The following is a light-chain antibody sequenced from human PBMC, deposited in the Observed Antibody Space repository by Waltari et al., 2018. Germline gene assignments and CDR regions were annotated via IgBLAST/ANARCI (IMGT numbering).Light chain of an antibody. CDR2: DAS. V-gene: IGKV3D-11*02. CDR3: QQRSNWPLT. CDR1: QSVSSY. J-gene: IGKJ4*01. Sequence: EIVLTQSPATLSLSPGERATLSCRASQSVSSYLAWYQQKPGQAPRLLIYDASNRATGIPARFSGSGPATDFTLTISRLEPEDFAVYYCQQRSNWPLTFGGGTKVEIK.